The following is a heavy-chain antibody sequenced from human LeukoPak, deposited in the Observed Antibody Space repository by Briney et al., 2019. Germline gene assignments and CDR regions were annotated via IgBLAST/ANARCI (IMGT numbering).Heavy chain of an antibody. Sequence: PSQTLSLTCAVSGGSISSGGYSWSWIRQPPGKGLEWIGYIYHSGSTYYNPSLKGRVTISVDRSKNQFSLKLSSVTAADTAVYYCARDLGGWFDPWGQGTLVTVSS. V-gene: IGHV4-30-2*01. CDR2: IYHSGST. D-gene: IGHD1-26*01. J-gene: IGHJ5*02. CDR1: GGSISSGGYS. CDR3: ARDLGGWFDP.